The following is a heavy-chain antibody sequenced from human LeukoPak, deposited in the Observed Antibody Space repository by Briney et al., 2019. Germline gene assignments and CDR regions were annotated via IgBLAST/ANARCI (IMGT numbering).Heavy chain of an antibody. J-gene: IGHJ4*02. CDR2: ISGSGGST. V-gene: IGHV3-23*01. Sequence: GGSLRLSCAASGFTFSSYGMSWVRQAPGKGLEWVSAISGSGGSTYYADSVKGRFTISRDNAKNSLYLQMNSLRAEDTAVYYCARSRGLDYWGQGTLVTVSS. CDR1: GFTFSSYG. CDR3: ARSRGLDY.